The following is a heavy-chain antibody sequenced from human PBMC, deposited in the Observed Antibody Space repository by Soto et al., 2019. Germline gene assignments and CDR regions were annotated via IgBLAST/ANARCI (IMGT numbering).Heavy chain of an antibody. V-gene: IGHV3-23*01. J-gene: IGHJ3*02. Sequence: EVQLLESGGGSVQPGGSLRLSCAASGFAFSNFAMTWVRQAPGKGLEWVSTISGSGGYTYYVDSVKGRFTISRDDSKNTLYLQMNSLPSQDTAVYYCAKGTALTPHHDAFHIWGQGTMVTVSS. D-gene: IGHD4-17*01. CDR1: GFAFSNFA. CDR2: ISGSGGYT. CDR3: AKGTALTPHHDAFHI.